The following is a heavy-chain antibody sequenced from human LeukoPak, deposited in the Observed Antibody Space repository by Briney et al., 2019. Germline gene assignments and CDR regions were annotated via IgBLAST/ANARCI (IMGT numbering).Heavy chain of an antibody. CDR3: AKDGGFYGENFDY. CDR1: AFNFSGNY. CDR2: IYIGGTT. V-gene: IGHV3-66*02. J-gene: IGHJ4*02. D-gene: IGHD4-17*01. Sequence: GGSLRLSCVDSAFNFSGNYMTWVRQAPGKGLEWVSAIYIGGTTYYADSVKGRFTISRDNSKNTLFLQMNSLRADDTAVFYCAKDGGFYGENFDYWGQGTLVTVSS.